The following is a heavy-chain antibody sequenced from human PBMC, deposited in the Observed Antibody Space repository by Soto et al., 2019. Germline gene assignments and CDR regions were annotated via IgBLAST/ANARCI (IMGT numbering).Heavy chain of an antibody. CDR2: IYWDDDD. V-gene: IGHV2-5*02. J-gene: IGHJ4*02. Sequence: QITLKESGPTLMKPTQTLTLTCTFSGFSLDTIGVGVGWIRQPPGKALEWLALIYWDDDDRYSPSLKSRLTVTKDTSSNPVVLTRANVDPVDTATYYCTHCTYDFSSASVYYFDYWGQGTPVTVSS. CDR3: THCTYDFSSASVYYFDY. D-gene: IGHD3-3*01. CDR1: GFSLDTIGVG.